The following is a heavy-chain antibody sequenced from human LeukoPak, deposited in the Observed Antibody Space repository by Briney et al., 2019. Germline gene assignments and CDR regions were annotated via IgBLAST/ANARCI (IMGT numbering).Heavy chain of an antibody. D-gene: IGHD2-8*01. V-gene: IGHV3-23*01. CDR3: AKDFWAGGTNGVFVT. CDR1: GFTFSSYA. Sequence: GGSLRLSCAASGFTFSSYAMSWVRQAPGKGLEWVSAISGSGGSTYYADSVQGRFTISRDNSKNTLYLQMNSLRAEDTAVYYCAKDFWAGGTNGVFVTWGQGTLATVSS. CDR2: ISGSGGST. J-gene: IGHJ4*02.